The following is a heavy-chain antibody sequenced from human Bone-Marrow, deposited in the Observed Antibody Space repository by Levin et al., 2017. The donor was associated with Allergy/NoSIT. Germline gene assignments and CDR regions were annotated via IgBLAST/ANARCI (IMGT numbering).Heavy chain of an antibody. Sequence: PGGSLRLSCPVSGGSVSGGSYYWGWIRQPPGKGLEWIGSIYYTGSTYYNPSLKSRVTISVDTSKNQFSLRLTSVTAADTAIYYCAGRGTYMTTVFGYWGQGTLVTVSS. CDR3: AGRGTYMTTVFGY. CDR2: IYYTGST. V-gene: IGHV4-39*01. D-gene: IGHD4-17*01. CDR1: GGSVSGGSYY. J-gene: IGHJ4*02.